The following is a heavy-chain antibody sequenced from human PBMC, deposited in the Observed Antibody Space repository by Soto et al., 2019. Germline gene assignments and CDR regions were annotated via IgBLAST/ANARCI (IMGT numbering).Heavy chain of an antibody. Sequence: QVQLQESGPGLVKPSETLSLTCTVSGGSISSYYWSWIRQPPGKGLEWIGYIYNSGRTNYNPSLKSRVTITAATSKTQLALKLSSVTAADADVYYCARRYGYSFDYWGQGTLVTVSS. CDR3: ARRYGYSFDY. J-gene: IGHJ4*02. CDR2: IYNSGRT. CDR1: GGSISSYY. D-gene: IGHD1-1*01. V-gene: IGHV4-59*08.